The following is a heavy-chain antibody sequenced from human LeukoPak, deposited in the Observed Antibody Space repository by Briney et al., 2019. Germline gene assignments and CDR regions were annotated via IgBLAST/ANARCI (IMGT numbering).Heavy chain of an antibody. D-gene: IGHD3-10*01. CDR1: GYTFTSYA. V-gene: IGHV1-3*01. Sequence: GASVKVSCKASGYTFTSYAMHWVRQAPGQRLEWMGWINAGNGNTKYSQKFQGRVTITRDTSASTAYMELSSLRSEDTAVYYCARFTWFGESRTFDYWGQGTLVTVSS. CDR3: ARFTWFGESRTFDY. CDR2: INAGNGNT. J-gene: IGHJ4*02.